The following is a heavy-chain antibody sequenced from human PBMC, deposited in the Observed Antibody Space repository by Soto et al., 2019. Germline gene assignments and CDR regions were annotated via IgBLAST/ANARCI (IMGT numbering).Heavy chain of an antibody. CDR3: ARAVLAGTNFDY. CDR2: IYHSGST. J-gene: IGHJ4*02. V-gene: IGHV4-30-2*01. Sequence: SETLSLTCAVSGGSISSGGYSWSWIRQPPGKGLEWIGYIYHSGSTYYNPSLKSRVTISVDRSKNQFSLKLSSVTAADTAVYYCARAVLAGTNFDYWGQGTLVTVSS. D-gene: IGHD6-13*01. CDR1: GGSISSGGYS.